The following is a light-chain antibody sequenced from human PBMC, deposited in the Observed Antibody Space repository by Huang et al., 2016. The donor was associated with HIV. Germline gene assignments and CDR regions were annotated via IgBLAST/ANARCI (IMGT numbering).Light chain of an antibody. V-gene: IGKV3-11*01. CDR2: DAS. CDR3: QQRVNGLT. J-gene: IGKJ4*01. CDR1: QNINTH. Sequence: EIVLTQSPATLSFFPGQRVSLSGRARQNINTHLAWYQQRPGQPPRLLIYDASSRVPGVAARFSGSGSGTDFTLTISSLESEDFATYYCQQRVNGLTFGGGTKV.